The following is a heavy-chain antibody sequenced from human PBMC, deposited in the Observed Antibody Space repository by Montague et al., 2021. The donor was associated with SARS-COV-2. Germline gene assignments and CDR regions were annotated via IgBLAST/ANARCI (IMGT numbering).Heavy chain of an antibody. CDR1: GGSISSSNYY. V-gene: IGHV4-39*07. Sequence: SETLSLTCTVSGGSISSSNYYWGWIRQPPGKGLEWIGNMYYSGSIYHNPSLKSRVTISIDTSKDQFSLKLSSVTAAATAVYYCARDDIVLQGVTKGMDVWGQGTTVTVSS. CDR2: MYYSGSI. CDR3: ARDDIVLQGVTKGMDV. D-gene: IGHD3-10*01. J-gene: IGHJ6*02.